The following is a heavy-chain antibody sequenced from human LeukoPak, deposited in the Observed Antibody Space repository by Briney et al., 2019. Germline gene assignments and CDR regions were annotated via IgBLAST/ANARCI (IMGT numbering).Heavy chain of an antibody. V-gene: IGHV4-34*01. CDR2: MYHGGST. J-gene: IGHJ4*02. D-gene: IGHD7-27*01. CDR3: ARGFRGDNFDY. CDR1: GGSFSGYY. Sequence: SETLSLTCAVYGGSFSGYYWGWIRQPPGKGLEWIGTMYHGGSTNYNPSLKSRVTISVDTSKNQFSLKLSSVTAADTAVYFCARGFRGDNFDYWGQGTLVTVSS.